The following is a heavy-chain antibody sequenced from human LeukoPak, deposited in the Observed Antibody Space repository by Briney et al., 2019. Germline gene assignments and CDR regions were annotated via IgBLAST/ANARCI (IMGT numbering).Heavy chain of an antibody. CDR1: GGSIRSSNW. V-gene: IGHV4-4*02. J-gene: IGHJ4*02. Sequence: SETLSLICAVSGGSIRSSNWWSWVCQPPGKGLEWIGEIYLSGSTNYNPSLKSRVTISVDKSKNHFSLKLSSVTAADTAVYYRARALGYSSSWNFDYWGQGTLVTVSS. D-gene: IGHD6-13*01. CDR2: IYLSGST. CDR3: ARALGYSSSWNFDY.